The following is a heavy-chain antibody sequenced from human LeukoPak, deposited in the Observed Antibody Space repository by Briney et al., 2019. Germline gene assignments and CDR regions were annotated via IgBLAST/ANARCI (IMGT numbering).Heavy chain of an antibody. CDR1: GYTFTGYY. CDR3: ARDDWGDYWYFDL. D-gene: IGHD3-9*01. V-gene: IGHV1-2*06. CDR2: INPNSGGT. Sequence: ASVKVSCKASGYTFTGYYMHWVRQAPGQGLEWMGRINPNSGGTNYAPKFQGRVTMTRDTSISTAYMELSRLRSDDTAVYYCARDDWGDYWYFDLWGRGTLVTVSS. J-gene: IGHJ2*01.